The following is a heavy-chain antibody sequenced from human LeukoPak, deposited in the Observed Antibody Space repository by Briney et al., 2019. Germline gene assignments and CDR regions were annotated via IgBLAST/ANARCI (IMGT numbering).Heavy chain of an antibody. Sequence: SQTLSLTCTVSGGSISSGGYYWSWIRPHPGKGLEWIGYIYYSGSTYYNPSLKSRVTISVDTSKNQFSLKLSSATAADTAVYYRAGAVSVYYFDYWGQGTLVTVSS. CDR1: GGSISSGGYY. J-gene: IGHJ4*02. CDR3: AGAVSVYYFDY. CDR2: IYYSGST. D-gene: IGHD5/OR15-5a*01. V-gene: IGHV4-31*03.